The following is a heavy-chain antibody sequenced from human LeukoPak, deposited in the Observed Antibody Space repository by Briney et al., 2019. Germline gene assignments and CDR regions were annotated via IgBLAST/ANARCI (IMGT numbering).Heavy chain of an antibody. V-gene: IGHV5-51*01. CDR2: IYPGDSDT. CDR1: GYSFTSFW. CDR3: ARRIGYCSGTSCSPYYYYGMDV. Sequence: GESLKISCKASGYSFTSFWIGWVRQMPGKGLEWMGIIYPGDSDTRYSPSFQGQVTISADKSISTAYLQWSSLKASDTAIYYCARRIGYCSGTSCSPYYYYGMDVWGQGTTVTVSS. D-gene: IGHD2-2*01. J-gene: IGHJ6*02.